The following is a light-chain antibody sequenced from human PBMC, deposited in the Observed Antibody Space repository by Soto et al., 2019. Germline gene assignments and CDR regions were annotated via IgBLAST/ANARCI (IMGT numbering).Light chain of an antibody. J-gene: IGLJ1*01. CDR2: ANT. CDR3: LAYDSRLSGYV. V-gene: IGLV1-40*01. Sequence: QSVLTQPPSVAGAPGQRVTISCSGSRSNIGADFDVHWYQQIPGTAPKLLIYANTNRPSGVPDRFSASKSGTSASLAITGLQAEDETDYYCLAYDSRLSGYVFGNGTKVTVL. CDR1: RSNIGADFD.